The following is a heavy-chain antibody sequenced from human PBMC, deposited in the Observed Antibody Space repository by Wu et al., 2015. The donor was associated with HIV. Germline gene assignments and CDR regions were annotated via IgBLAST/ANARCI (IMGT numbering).Heavy chain of an antibody. J-gene: IGHJ4*02. V-gene: IGHV1-69*12. CDR1: GGTFSSYT. CDR2: IIPIFGTA. Sequence: QVQLVQSGAEVKKPGSSVKVSCKASGGTFSSYTISWVRQAPGQGLEWMGGIIPIFGTANYAQKFQGRVTITADESTSTAYMDLSSLRSEDTAIYYCASTCHSGSSTCGYFFDYWGQGTLVTVSS. D-gene: IGHD6-6*01. CDR3: ASTCHSGSSTCGYFFDY.